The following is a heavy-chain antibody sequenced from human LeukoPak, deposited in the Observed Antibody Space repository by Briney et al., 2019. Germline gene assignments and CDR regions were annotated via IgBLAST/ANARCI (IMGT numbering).Heavy chain of an antibody. CDR3: TRRRSSYYFDY. CDR2: IRSKPYGGTT. J-gene: IGHJ4*02. D-gene: IGHD3-16*02. V-gene: IGHV3-49*04. CDR1: GFTFSSYW. Sequence: GGSLRFSCAASGFTFSSYWMSWVRQAPGKGLEWVGFIRSKPYGGTTEYAASVKGRFTISRDDSKSIAYLQMNSLKTEDTAVYYCTRRRSSYYFDYWGQGTLVTVSS.